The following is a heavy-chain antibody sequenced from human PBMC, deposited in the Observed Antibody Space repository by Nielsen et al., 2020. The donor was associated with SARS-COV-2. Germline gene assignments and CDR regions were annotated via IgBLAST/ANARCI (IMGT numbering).Heavy chain of an antibody. V-gene: IGHV3-9*01. Sequence: SLKISCAASGFTFDDYAMHWVRQAPGKGLEWVSGISWNSGSIGYADSVKGRFTISRDNAKNSLYLQMNSLRAEDTASYYCAKESAAGRDYWGQGTLVTVSS. CDR2: ISWNSGSI. CDR1: GFTFDDYA. J-gene: IGHJ4*02. D-gene: IGHD6-13*01. CDR3: AKESAAGRDY.